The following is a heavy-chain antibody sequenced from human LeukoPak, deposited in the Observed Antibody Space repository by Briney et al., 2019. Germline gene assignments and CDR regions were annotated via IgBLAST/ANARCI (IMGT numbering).Heavy chain of an antibody. Sequence: ASVKVSCKASGYTFATYAMNWVRQAPGQGLEWMGIINPSGGSTSYAQKFQGRVTMTRDMSTSTVYMELSSLRAEDTAVYYCARDFGGPDYWGQGTLVTVSS. V-gene: IGHV1-46*01. CDR3: ARDFGGPDY. J-gene: IGHJ4*02. D-gene: IGHD3-10*01. CDR2: INPSGGST. CDR1: GYTFATYA.